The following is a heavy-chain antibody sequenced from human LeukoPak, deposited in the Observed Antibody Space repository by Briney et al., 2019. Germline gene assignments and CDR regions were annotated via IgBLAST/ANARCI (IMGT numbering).Heavy chain of an antibody. D-gene: IGHD6-19*01. CDR2: ISGNGGGT. CDR3: ARVSSSAWYAFDI. J-gene: IGHJ3*02. CDR1: GLTFSSYA. Sequence: GGSLRLSRAASGLTFSSYAMYWVRQAPGKGLEYVSGISGNGGGTYYANSLKGRFTISRDNSKKTLYLQMGSLRAEDMAVYYGARVSSSAWYAFDIWGQGTVVTVSS. V-gene: IGHV3-64*01.